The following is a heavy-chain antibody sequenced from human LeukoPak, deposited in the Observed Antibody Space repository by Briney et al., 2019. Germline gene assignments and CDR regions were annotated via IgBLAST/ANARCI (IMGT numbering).Heavy chain of an antibody. D-gene: IGHD6-19*01. CDR3: AKAPVAGLVNYYFDY. CDR1: GFTFDDYG. J-gene: IGHJ4*02. Sequence: PGGSLRLSCAASGFTFDDYGMSWVRQAPGKGLEWVSGINWNSGSTGYADSVKGRFTISRDNSKNTLYLQMNSLRAEDTAVYYCAKAPVAGLVNYYFDYWGQGTLVTVSS. V-gene: IGHV3-20*04. CDR2: INWNSGST.